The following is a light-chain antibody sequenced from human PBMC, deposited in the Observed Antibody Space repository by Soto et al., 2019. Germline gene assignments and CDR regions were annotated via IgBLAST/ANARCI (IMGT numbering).Light chain of an antibody. Sequence: QSALTQPASVSGSPGQSITISCTGTSSDVGGYNYLSWYQQHPGKAPRVMIYEVSNRPSGVSNRFSGSKSGNTASLTISGFQAEDEADYFCSSYTTSGTPVFGGGTQLTVL. CDR3: SSYTTSGTPV. CDR1: SSDVGGYNY. CDR2: EVS. J-gene: IGLJ3*02. V-gene: IGLV2-14*01.